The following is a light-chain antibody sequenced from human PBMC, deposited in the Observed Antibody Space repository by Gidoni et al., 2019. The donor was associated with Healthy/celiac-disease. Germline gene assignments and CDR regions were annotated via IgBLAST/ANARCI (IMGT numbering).Light chain of an antibody. CDR1: QDISNY. CDR2: DAS. J-gene: IGKJ3*01. CDR3: QQYDNPPSFT. V-gene: IGKV1-33*01. Sequence: DIQMTQSPSSLSASVGDRVTITCQASQDISNYLTWYQQKQGKDPRLLIYDASNLETGVPSRFSGSGSGTDFTFTISSLQHEDIATYYCQQYDNPPSFTFGPGTKVDIK.